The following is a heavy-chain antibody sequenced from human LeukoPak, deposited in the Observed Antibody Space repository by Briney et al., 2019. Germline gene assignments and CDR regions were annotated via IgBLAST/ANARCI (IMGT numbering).Heavy chain of an antibody. J-gene: IGHJ4*02. Sequence: GGSLRLSCAASGFTFSSYGIHWVRQAPGKGLEWVGVISYDGANKYYAGSVKGRFTISRDNSKNTLYLQMNGLRAEDTAVYYCAKEHVLKGTADYWGQGTLVTVSS. V-gene: IGHV3-30*18. D-gene: IGHD1-7*01. CDR2: ISYDGANK. CDR1: GFTFSSYG. CDR3: AKEHVLKGTADY.